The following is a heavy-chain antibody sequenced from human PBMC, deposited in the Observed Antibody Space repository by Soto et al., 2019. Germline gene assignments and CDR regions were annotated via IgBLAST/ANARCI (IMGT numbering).Heavy chain of an antibody. CDR2: MNPNSGNT. CDR1: GYTFTNYD. CDR3: ARRYRSSIVDLGMDV. D-gene: IGHD2-15*01. Sequence: ASVKVSCKASGYTFTNYDFNWVRQATGQGLEWMGWMNPNSGNTGYAQKFQGRVTMTRNTSISTAYMELSSLRSEDTAVYYCARRYRSSIVDLGMDVWGQGTTVTAP. J-gene: IGHJ6*02. V-gene: IGHV1-8*01.